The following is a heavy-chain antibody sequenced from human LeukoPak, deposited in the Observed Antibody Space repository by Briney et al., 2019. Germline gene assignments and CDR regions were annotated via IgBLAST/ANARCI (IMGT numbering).Heavy chain of an antibody. CDR3: ARVRGATARRGYNWFDP. J-gene: IGHJ5*02. CDR1: GYSISSGYY. CDR2: IYYSGST. D-gene: IGHD1-26*01. Sequence: SETLSLTCTVSGYSISSGYYWGWIRQPPGKGLEWIGSIYYSGSTYYNPSLKSRVTISVDTSKNQFSLKLSSVTAADTAVYYCARVRGATARRGYNWFDPWGQGTLVTVSS. V-gene: IGHV4-38-2*02.